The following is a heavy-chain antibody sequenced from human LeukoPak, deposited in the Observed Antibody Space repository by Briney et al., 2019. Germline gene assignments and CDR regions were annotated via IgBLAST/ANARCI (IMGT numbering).Heavy chain of an antibody. D-gene: IGHD3-10*01. V-gene: IGHV3-43*01. CDR1: GFTFSSYW. CDR2: MSWDGGST. J-gene: IGHJ3*02. CDR3: AKDTGGSGSYYNVGAFDI. Sequence: GGSLRLSCAASGFTFSSYWMHWVRQAPGKGLEWVSLMSWDGGSTYYADSVKGRFTISRDNSKNSLYLQMNSLRTEDTALYYCAKDTGGSGSYYNVGAFDIWGQGTMVTVSS.